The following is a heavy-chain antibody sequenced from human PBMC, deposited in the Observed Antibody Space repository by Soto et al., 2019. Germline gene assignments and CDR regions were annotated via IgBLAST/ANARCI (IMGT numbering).Heavy chain of an antibody. CDR1: GFTFSSYA. Sequence: EVQLLESGGGLVQPGGSLRLTCAASGFTFSSYAMTWARQAPGKGLEWVSTFSGSGGSTYYADSVKGRFTISRDNSKNTLYLQMNSLRAEDTAIYYCAKSVYSRSWHVFDSWGRGTLVTVSS. J-gene: IGHJ4*02. D-gene: IGHD6-13*01. CDR2: FSGSGGST. CDR3: AKSVYSRSWHVFDS. V-gene: IGHV3-23*01.